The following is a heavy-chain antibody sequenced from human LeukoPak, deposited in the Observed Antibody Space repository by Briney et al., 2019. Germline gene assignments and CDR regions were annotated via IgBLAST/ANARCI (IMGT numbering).Heavy chain of an antibody. V-gene: IGHV1-18*01. CDR1: GYTFTNYG. CDR2: IDASNGNT. Sequence: ASVKVSCKASGYTFTNYGISWVRQAPGQGLEWMGWIDASNGNTNYAQKLQGRVTITTDTSTTTAYMEMTSLRFDDTAVYYCARVRNYYDSSGYPSYYFDYWGQGTLVTVSS. D-gene: IGHD3-22*01. J-gene: IGHJ4*02. CDR3: ARVRNYYDSSGYPSYYFDY.